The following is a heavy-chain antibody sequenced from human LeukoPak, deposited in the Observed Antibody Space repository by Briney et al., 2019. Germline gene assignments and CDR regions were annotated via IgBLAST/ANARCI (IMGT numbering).Heavy chain of an antibody. V-gene: IGHV4-59*01. Sequence: PSETLSLTCTVSGGSISSYYWSWIRQPPGKGLEWIGYTYYSGSTNYNPSLKSRVTISVDTSKNQFSLKLSSVTAADTAVYYCATGLEDDAFDIWGQGTMVTVSS. D-gene: IGHD1-14*01. CDR2: TYYSGST. CDR1: GGSISSYY. J-gene: IGHJ3*02. CDR3: ATGLEDDAFDI.